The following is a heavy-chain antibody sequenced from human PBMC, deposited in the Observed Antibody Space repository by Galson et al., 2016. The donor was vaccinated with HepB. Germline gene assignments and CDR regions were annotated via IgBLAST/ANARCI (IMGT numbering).Heavy chain of an antibody. CDR2: ISYDAGNK. V-gene: IGHV3-30*04. J-gene: IGHJ4*02. CDR3: ARVGYKDNQFFDF. Sequence: SLRLSCAASGFIFGSYAMHWVRQAPGKGLEWVAMISYDAGNKYYLDSVKGRFTISRVNTKNTLDLQMNSLREEDTAIYYCARVGYKDNQFFDFWGQGTLVAVSS. CDR1: GFIFGSYA. D-gene: IGHD5-18*01.